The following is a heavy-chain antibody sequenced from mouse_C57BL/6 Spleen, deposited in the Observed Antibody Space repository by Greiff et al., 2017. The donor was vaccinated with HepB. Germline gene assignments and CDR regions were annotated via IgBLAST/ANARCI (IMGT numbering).Heavy chain of an antibody. D-gene: IGHD3-3*01. J-gene: IGHJ2*01. Sequence: DVKLQESGPGLVKPSQSLSLTCSVTGYSITSGYYWNWIRQFPGNKLEWMGYISYDGSNNYNPSLKNRISITRDTSKNQFFLQLNSVTTEDTATYYCARGGHGRDFDYWGKGTTLTVAS. V-gene: IGHV3-6*01. CDR2: ISYDGSN. CDR1: GYSITSGYY. CDR3: ARGGHGRDFDY.